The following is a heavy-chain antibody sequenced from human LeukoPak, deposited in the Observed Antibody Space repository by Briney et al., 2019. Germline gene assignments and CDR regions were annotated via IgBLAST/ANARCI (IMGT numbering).Heavy chain of an antibody. CDR3: ARERVNNGGKGGFDP. J-gene: IGHJ5*02. CDR2: ISSSGTTK. V-gene: IGHV3-11*01. D-gene: IGHD4-23*01. CDR1: GFTLSDYY. Sequence: GGSLRLSCAASGFTLSDYYMSWIRQAPGKGLEWVSYISSSGTTKYYADSVKGRSTISRDNAKNSLYPQMNSLRAEDTAVYSCARERVNNGGKGGFDPWGQGTLVTVSS.